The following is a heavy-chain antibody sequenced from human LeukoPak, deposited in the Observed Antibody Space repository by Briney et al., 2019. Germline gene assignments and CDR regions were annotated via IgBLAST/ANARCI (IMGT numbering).Heavy chain of an antibody. CDR1: GFTFSSYG. J-gene: IGHJ5*02. V-gene: IGHV3-30*03. CDR2: ISYDGSNK. Sequence: GRSLRLSCAASGFTFSSYGMHWVRQAPGKGLEWVAVISYDGSNKYYADSVKGRFTISRDNSKNTLYLQMNSLRAEDTAVYYCARGRKVSLRNWFDPWGQGTLVTVSS. D-gene: IGHD5-12*01. CDR3: ARGRKVSLRNWFDP.